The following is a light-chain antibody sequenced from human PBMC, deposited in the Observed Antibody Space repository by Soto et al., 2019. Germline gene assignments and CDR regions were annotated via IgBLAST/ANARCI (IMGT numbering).Light chain of an antibody. CDR3: GSWDSILSAYV. Sequence: QSAVTRLPSASAALRQKGTDTCSGYGSNIGGNSSFWYLQHPGPSPKRLIYDEPRRPPGVPDRFTGSTSGPSATLGITGFQTGDEGDYYCGSWDSILSAYVFGSGTKVTVL. V-gene: IGLV1-51*01. J-gene: IGLJ1*01. CDR2: DEP. CDR1: GSNIGGNS.